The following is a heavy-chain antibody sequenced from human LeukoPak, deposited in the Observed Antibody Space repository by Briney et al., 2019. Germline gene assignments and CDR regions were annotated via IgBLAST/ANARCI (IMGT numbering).Heavy chain of an antibody. J-gene: IGHJ4*02. D-gene: IGHD2-15*01. CDR1: GYTFIGYY. CDR2: INPNSGGT. CDR3: ARGIVVVVADTQDY. Sequence: ASVKVSCKTSGYTFIGYYMHWVRQAPGQGLEWMGWINPNSGGTHYAQKFQGRVTMTRDTSISTGYMELSKLRSDDTAVYYCARGIVVVVADTQDYWGQGTLVTASS. V-gene: IGHV1-2*02.